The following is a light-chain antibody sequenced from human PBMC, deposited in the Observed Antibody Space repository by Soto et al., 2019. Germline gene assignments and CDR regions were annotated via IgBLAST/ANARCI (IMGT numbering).Light chain of an antibody. CDR1: SSDVGGYNY. J-gene: IGLJ2*01. Sequence: QSALTQPRSVSGSPGQSVTISCTGTSSDVGGYNYVSWYQQHAGKAPKLMIYDVSKRRSGVPDRFSGSKSGNTASLTISGLQAEDEADYYCCSYAGSYTWVFGGGTKLTVL. V-gene: IGLV2-11*01. CDR3: CSYAGSYTWV. CDR2: DVS.